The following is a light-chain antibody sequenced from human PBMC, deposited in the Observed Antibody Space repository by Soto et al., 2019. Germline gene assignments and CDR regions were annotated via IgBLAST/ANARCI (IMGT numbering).Light chain of an antibody. J-gene: IGKJ1*01. CDR3: QHYGSSPQWT. CDR2: AAS. Sequence: EIVLTQSPGTLSLSPGERAILSCRASQSVSSSYLAWYQQKPGQAPRLLIYAASSRATGVPDRFSGSGSGTDFTLTISRLEAEDFAVYYCQHYGSSPQWTFGQGTKVEIK. CDR1: QSVSSSY. V-gene: IGKV3-20*01.